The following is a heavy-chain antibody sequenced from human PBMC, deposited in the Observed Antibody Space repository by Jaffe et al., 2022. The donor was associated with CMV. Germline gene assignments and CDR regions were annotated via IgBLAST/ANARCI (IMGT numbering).Heavy chain of an antibody. CDR2: INHSGST. CDR1: GGSFSGYY. D-gene: IGHD2-2*01. Sequence: QVQLQQWGAGLLKPSETLSLTCAVYGGSFSGYYWSWIRQPPGKGLEWIGEINHSGSTNYNPSLKSRVTISVDTSKNQFSLKLSSVTAADTAVYYCARAGIVVVPAARGGGWFDPWGQGTLVTVSS. V-gene: IGHV4-34*01. CDR3: ARAGIVVVPAARGGGWFDP. J-gene: IGHJ5*02.